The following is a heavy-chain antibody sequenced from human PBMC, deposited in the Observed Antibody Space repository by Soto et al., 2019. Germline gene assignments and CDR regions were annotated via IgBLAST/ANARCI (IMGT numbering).Heavy chain of an antibody. V-gene: IGHV1-46*01. CDR2: INPSGGST. CDR1: GYTFTSYY. Sequence: QVQLVQSGAEVKKPGASVKVSCKASGYTFTSYYMHWVRQAPGQGLEWMGIINPSGGSTSYAQKFQGRVTMTRDTSTSTVYMELSSLRSEDTAVYYCVIGAGTEDYYYYGMDVWGQGTTVTVSS. D-gene: IGHD6-19*01. CDR3: VIGAGTEDYYYYGMDV. J-gene: IGHJ6*02.